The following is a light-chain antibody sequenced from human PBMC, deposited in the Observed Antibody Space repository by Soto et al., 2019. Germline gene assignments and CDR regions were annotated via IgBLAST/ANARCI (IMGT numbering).Light chain of an antibody. Sequence: EIVLTQSPATLSLYPGERATLSCRASQSVSSYLAWYQQKHGQAPSRLVYDASNSATGIPARFSSSGSGTDFTLPISSLVPAEFAVYYCQQRSNWPALTFGGGTKVEIK. J-gene: IGKJ4*01. V-gene: IGKV3-11*01. CDR2: DAS. CDR3: QQRSNWPALT. CDR1: QSVSSY.